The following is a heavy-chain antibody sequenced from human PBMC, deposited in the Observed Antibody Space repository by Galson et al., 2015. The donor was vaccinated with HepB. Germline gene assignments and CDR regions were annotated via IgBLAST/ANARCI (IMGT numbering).Heavy chain of an antibody. CDR2: ISSSSSYK. V-gene: IGHV3-21*01. D-gene: IGHD7-27*01. J-gene: IGHJ4*02. Sequence: SLRLSCAASGFTFSSYNMNWVRQAPGKGLGWVSSISSSSSYKYYADSVKGRFTISRDNAKNSLYLQMNSLRAEDTAIYYCARDPPLGTPFDYWGQGTLVTVSS. CDR3: ARDPPLGTPFDY. CDR1: GFTFSSYN.